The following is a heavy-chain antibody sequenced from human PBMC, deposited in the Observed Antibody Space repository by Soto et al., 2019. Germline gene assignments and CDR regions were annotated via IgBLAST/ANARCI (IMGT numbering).Heavy chain of an antibody. Sequence: QVHLAESGGGVVQPGRSLRLSCAASGFTFSSYGMHWVRQAPGKGLEWVAVISSNGINKYYVDSVKGRFTISRDNSKNTLYLQINSLRAEDTAVYYCAKDDPSGSYSQCDIWGQGTMVTVSS. CDR1: GFTFSSYG. CDR2: ISSNGINK. CDR3: AKDDPSGSYSQCDI. V-gene: IGHV3-30*18. J-gene: IGHJ3*02. D-gene: IGHD1-26*01.